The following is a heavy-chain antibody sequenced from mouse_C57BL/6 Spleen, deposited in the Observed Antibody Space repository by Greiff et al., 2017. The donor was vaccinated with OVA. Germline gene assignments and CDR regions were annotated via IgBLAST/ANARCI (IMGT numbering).Heavy chain of an antibody. D-gene: IGHD4-1*01. V-gene: IGHV3-6*01. CDR2: ISYDGSN. CDR1: GYSITSGYY. J-gene: IGHJ2*01. CDR3: ARANWDDDY. Sequence: EVQLQQSGPGLVKPSQSLSLTCSVTGYSITSGYYWNWIRQFPGNKLEWMGYISYDGSNNYNPSLKNRISITRDTSKNQFFLKLNSVTTEDTATYYCARANWDDDYWGQGTTLTVSS.